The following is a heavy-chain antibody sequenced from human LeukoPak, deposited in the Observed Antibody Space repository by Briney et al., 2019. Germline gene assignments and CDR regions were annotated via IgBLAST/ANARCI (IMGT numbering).Heavy chain of an antibody. J-gene: IGHJ4*02. CDR2: IYYSGST. CDR3: ARESVATYSGYDYYLDY. D-gene: IGHD5-12*01. V-gene: IGHV4-59*01. CDR1: GGSTSSYY. Sequence: SETLSLTCTVSGGSTSSYYWSWIRQPPGKGLEWIGYIYYSGSTNYNPSLKSRVTISVDTSKNQFSLKLSSVTAADTAVYYCARESVATYSGYDYYLDYWGQGTLVTVSS.